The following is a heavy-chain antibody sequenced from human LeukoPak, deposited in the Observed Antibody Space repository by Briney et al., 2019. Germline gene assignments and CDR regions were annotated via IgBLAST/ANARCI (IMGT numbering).Heavy chain of an antibody. CDR1: GFAFSLYE. CDR2: LSPAGDIK. D-gene: IGHD3-3*01. CDR3: SKDLFPGSPDFFDY. J-gene: IGHJ4*02. V-gene: IGHV3-30-3*01. Sequence: PGGSLRLSCVASGFAFSLYEMHWVRQAPGKGLEWVAVLSPAGDIKIYTDSVKGRFTISRDNSKKKVYLQMNSLRTEDTALYYCSKDLFPGSPDFFDYWGQGTLVTVSS.